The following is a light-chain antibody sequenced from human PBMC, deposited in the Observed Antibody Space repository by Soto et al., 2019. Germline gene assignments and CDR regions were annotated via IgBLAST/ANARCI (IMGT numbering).Light chain of an antibody. CDR3: QHYNSYSEA. Sequence: DIQMSQSPSTLSASVGDRVTITCRASQSISDWLAWYQQKPGKAPKVLIYDASSLESGVPSRFSGSGSGAEFTLTITNLQPDDFATYYCQHYNSYSEAFGQGTKVDIK. CDR1: QSISDW. J-gene: IGKJ1*01. V-gene: IGKV1-5*01. CDR2: DAS.